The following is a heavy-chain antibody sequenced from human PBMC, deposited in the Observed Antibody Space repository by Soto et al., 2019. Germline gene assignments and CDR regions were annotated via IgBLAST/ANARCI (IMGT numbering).Heavy chain of an antibody. CDR1: GFTLSDYP. CDR3: ARESPVLSWYFDL. J-gene: IGHJ2*01. CDR2: ISYDGSKK. Sequence: QVQLVESGGGVVQPGGSLRLSCAAPGFTLSDYPMNWVRQAPGKGLEWVALISYDGSKKYYADSVRGRFTISRDNSKNTLYLQMSRLTTEDTSVYYCARESPVLSWYFDLWGRGTLVTVSS. V-gene: IGHV3-30-3*01.